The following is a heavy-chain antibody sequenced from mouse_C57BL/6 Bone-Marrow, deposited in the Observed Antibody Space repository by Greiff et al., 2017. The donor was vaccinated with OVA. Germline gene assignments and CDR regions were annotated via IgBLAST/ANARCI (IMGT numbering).Heavy chain of an antibody. CDR2: IDPSDSYT. J-gene: IGHJ2*01. V-gene: IGHV1-69*01. CDR3: AREDELYYFDY. CDR1: GYTFTSYW. Sequence: QVQLQQSGAELVMPGASVKLSCKASGYTFTSYWMHWVKQRPGQGLEWIGEIDPSDSYTNYNQKFKGKSTLTVDKSSSTAYMQLSSLTSEDSAVYYCAREDELYYFDYWGQGTTLTVSS. D-gene: IGHD4-1*01.